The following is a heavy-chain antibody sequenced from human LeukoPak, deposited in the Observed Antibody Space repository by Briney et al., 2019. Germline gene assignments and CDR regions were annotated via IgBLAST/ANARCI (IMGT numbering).Heavy chain of an antibody. D-gene: IGHD1-1*01. CDR1: GGSISSYY. CDR3: ARTGTRAAYYYYMDV. V-gene: IGHV4-59*01. Sequence: SETLSLTCTVSGGSISSYYWSWIRQPPGKGLEWIGYIYYSGSTNYNPSLKSRVTISVDTSKNQFSLKLSSVTAADTAVYYCARTGTRAAYYYYMDVWGKGTTVTVSS. CDR2: IYYSGST. J-gene: IGHJ6*03.